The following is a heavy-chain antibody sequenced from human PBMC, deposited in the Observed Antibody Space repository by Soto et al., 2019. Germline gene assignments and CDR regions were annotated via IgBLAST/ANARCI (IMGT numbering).Heavy chain of an antibody. J-gene: IGHJ4*02. V-gene: IGHV5-51*01. D-gene: IGHD2-15*01. Sequence: GESLKISCKGSGYSFTTYWIAWVRQMPGKGLEWMGIIYPGDSDTTYSPSFRGQVTISADKSISTAYLQWSSLKASDTAMYYCARVGYCGGGTCYAGGPFDYWGQGTLVTVSS. CDR3: ARVGYCGGGTCYAGGPFDY. CDR2: IYPGDSDT. CDR1: GYSFTTYW.